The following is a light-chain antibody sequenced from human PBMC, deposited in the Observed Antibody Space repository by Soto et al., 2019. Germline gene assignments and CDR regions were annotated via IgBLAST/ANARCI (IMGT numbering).Light chain of an antibody. Sequence: EIVMTQSPATLSVSPGERATLSCRASQSVSSDLAWYHQKPGQAPRLLIYGASTGATGIPARFSGSGSGTEFTLTINSLQSEDFAVYYCQQYNNWPRTFGQGT. CDR1: QSVSSD. J-gene: IGKJ1*01. CDR3: QQYNNWPRT. CDR2: GAS. V-gene: IGKV3-15*01.